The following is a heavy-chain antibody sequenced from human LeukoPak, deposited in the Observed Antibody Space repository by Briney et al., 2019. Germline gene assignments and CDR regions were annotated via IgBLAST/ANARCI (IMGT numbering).Heavy chain of an antibody. V-gene: IGHV1-69*04. CDR1: GGTFTSYA. CDR3: ARLYGGFLGIRNDFDY. D-gene: IGHD5-12*01. J-gene: IGHJ4*02. Sequence: SVKVSCKASGGTFTSYAISWVRQAPGQGLEWMGRIIPILGIANYAQKFQGRVTITADKSTSTAYVELSSLRSEDTAVYYCARLYGGFLGIRNDFDYWGQGTLVTVSS. CDR2: IIPILGIA.